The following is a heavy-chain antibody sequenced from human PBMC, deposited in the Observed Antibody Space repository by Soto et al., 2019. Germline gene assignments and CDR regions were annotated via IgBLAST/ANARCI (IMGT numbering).Heavy chain of an antibody. CDR3: ARSPSYYGIDG. Sequence: GVFQRLSCSASGFPLRSYAMHWVRQAPGKGLEWVAVISYEGSNQYYADSVKGRFTLTRDNSKKTVDLQMNSLRADDTAVYYCARSPSYYGIDGWVQGTTVTVSS. J-gene: IGHJ6*02. CDR2: ISYEGSNQ. CDR1: GFPLRSYA. V-gene: IGHV3-30*04.